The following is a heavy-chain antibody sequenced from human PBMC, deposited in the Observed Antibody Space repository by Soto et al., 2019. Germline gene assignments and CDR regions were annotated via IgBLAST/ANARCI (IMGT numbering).Heavy chain of an antibody. Sequence: PSQTLSLICAISGDSVSSNSAAWNWIRQSPSRGLEWLGRTYYRSKWYNDYAVSVKSRITINPDTSKNQFSLQLNSVTPEDTAVYYCARTRFELRFLEWLSRGGYYYGMDVWGQGTTVTVSS. V-gene: IGHV6-1*01. D-gene: IGHD3-3*01. J-gene: IGHJ6*02. CDR2: TYYRSKWYN. CDR3: ARTRFELRFLEWLSRGGYYYGMDV. CDR1: GDSVSSNSAA.